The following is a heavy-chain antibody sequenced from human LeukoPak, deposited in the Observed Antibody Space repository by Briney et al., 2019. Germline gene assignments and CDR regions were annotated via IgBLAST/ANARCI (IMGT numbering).Heavy chain of an antibody. CDR1: GFTFSSYW. D-gene: IGHD3-16*02. V-gene: IGHV3-7*01. Sequence: GGSLRLSCAASGFTFSSYWMSWVRQAPGKGLEWVANIKQDGSGKYWVDSVKGRFTISRDNAKNLLYLQMNSLRAEDTAVYYCARPRYDYVWGSYRGAFDYWGQGTLVTVSS. CDR3: ARPRYDYVWGSYRGAFDY. J-gene: IGHJ4*02. CDR2: IKQDGSGK.